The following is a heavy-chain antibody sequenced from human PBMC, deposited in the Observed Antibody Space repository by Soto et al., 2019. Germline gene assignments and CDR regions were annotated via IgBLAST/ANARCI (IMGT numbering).Heavy chain of an antibody. D-gene: IGHD4-17*01. V-gene: IGHV4-30-2*01. CDR2: IYHSGST. Sequence: QLQLQESGSGLVKPSQTLSLTCAVSGGSISSGGYSWSWIRQPPGKGLEWIGYIYHSGSTYYNPSLNSRVTISVDRSTNQFSLKLSSVTAADTAVYYCARAHYGDYGYGMDVWGQGTTGTVSS. J-gene: IGHJ6*02. CDR1: GGSISSGGYS. CDR3: ARAHYGDYGYGMDV.